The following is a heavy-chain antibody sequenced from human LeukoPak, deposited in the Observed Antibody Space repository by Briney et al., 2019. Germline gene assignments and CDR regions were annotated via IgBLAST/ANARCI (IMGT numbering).Heavy chain of an antibody. D-gene: IGHD4-23*01. Sequence: GGSLRLSCAASGFTFSSYGMHWVRQAPGKGLEWVAVISYDGSNKYYADSVKGRFTISRDNSKNTLYLQMNSLRAEDTAVYYCAKDLVVRKPGYGDNSYYYYYGMDVWGQGTTVTVPS. V-gene: IGHV3-30*18. CDR2: ISYDGSNK. CDR3: AKDLVVRKPGYGDNSYYYYYGMDV. J-gene: IGHJ6*02. CDR1: GFTFSSYG.